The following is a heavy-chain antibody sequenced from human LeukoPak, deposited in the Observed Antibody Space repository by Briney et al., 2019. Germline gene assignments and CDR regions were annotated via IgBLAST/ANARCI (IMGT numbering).Heavy chain of an antibody. CDR1: GGSISSSSYY. J-gene: IGHJ6*02. CDR3: ARLNCGGDCYLQIAGPADYYYGMDV. CDR2: IYYSGST. D-gene: IGHD2-21*02. Sequence: PSETLSLTCTVSGGSISSSSYYWGWIRQPPGKGLEWIGSIYYSGSTYYNPSLKSRVTISVDTSKNQFSLKLSSVIAADTAVYYCARLNCGGDCYLQIAGPADYYYGMDVWGQGTTVTVSS. V-gene: IGHV4-39*01.